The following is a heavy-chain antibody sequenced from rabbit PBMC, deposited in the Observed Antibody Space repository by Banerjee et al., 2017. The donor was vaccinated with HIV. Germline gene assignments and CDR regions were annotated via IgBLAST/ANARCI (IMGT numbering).Heavy chain of an antibody. J-gene: IGHJ4*01. CDR2: IYGGSSGST. V-gene: IGHV1S45*01. D-gene: IGHD6-1*01. Sequence: QEQLEESGGDLVKPGASLTLTCTASGFSFSSGYYMCWVRQAPGKGLEWIACIYGGSSGSTYYASWAKGRFTISKTSSTTVTLQMTSLTAADTATYFCARGLNDVFSYVDLWGPGTLVTVS. CDR3: ARGLNDVFSYVDL. CDR1: GFSFSSGYY.